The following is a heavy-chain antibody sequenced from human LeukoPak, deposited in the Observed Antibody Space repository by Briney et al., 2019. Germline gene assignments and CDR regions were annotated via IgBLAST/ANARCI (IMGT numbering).Heavy chain of an antibody. CDR1: GGSISSYY. J-gene: IGHJ4*02. V-gene: IGHV4-59*01. D-gene: IGHD1-26*01. Sequence: PSETLSLTCTVSGGSISSYYWSWIRQLPGKGLEWIGYIYYSGSTNYNPSLKSRVTISVDTSKNQFSLKLSSVTAADTAVYYCARDRWELLAFDYWGQGTLVTVSS. CDR2: IYYSGST. CDR3: ARDRWELLAFDY.